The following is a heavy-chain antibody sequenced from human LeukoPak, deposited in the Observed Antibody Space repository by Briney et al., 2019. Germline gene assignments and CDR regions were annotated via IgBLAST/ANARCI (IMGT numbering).Heavy chain of an antibody. CDR1: GFTFSSYS. V-gene: IGHV3-23*01. D-gene: IGHD3-16*02. J-gene: IGHJ4*02. CDR2: ISDSGDTT. Sequence: GGSLRLSCAASGFTFSSYSMNWVRQAPGKGLEWVSGISDSGDTTYYADSVKGRFTISRDNSKSTLYLQMNSLRAEDTAVYYCAKEDKYGTYRYNLFDYWGQGTLVTVSS. CDR3: AKEDKYGTYRYNLFDY.